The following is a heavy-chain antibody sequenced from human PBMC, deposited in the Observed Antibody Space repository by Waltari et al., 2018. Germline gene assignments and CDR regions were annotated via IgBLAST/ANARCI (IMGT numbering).Heavy chain of an antibody. CDR3: TRSMTVSGAKYYFDN. D-gene: IGHD3-22*01. J-gene: IGHJ4*02. V-gene: IGHV3-49*04. CDR2: IRSKIYGGTR. CDR1: GFSFGDYG. Sequence: AASGFSFGDYGVTWVSEAPATGVEWVGFIRSKIYGGTREFAASVKGRFTISRDDSKSIALLEMNSLETEDTAVYYCTRSMTVSGAKYYFDNWGQGTLVTVSS.